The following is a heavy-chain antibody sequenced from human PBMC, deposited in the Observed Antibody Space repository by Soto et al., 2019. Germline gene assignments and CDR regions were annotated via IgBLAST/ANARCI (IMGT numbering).Heavy chain of an antibody. D-gene: IGHD3-10*01. CDR2: TYSGGRT. CDR3: ARDGDNYYYAMDV. CDR1: GFTVSSTY. J-gene: IGHJ6*02. V-gene: IGHV3-53*01. Sequence: GGSLRLSCAASGFTVSSTYMNWVRQAPGKGLEWVSVTYSGGRTYYADSVKGRFTISRDNSKSTVYLQMNSLRDEDTAVYYCARDGDNYYYAMDVWGQGTTVTVS.